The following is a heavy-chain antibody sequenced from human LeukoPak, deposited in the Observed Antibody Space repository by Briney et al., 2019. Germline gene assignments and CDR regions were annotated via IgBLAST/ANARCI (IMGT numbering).Heavy chain of an antibody. V-gene: IGHV3-74*01. CDR1: GFTFSSYW. CDR2: INSDGSST. CDR3: ARGESLSYDFWSGVYYYYYMDV. D-gene: IGHD3-3*01. Sequence: GGSLRLSCAASGFTFSSYWMHWVRKAPGKGLVWVSRINSDGSSTSYADSVKGRFTISRDNAKNTLYLQMNSLRAEDTAVYYCARGESLSYDFWSGVYYYYYMDVWGKGTTVTVSS. J-gene: IGHJ6*03.